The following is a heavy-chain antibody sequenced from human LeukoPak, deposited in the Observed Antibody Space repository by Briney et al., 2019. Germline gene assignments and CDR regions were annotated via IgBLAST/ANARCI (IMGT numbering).Heavy chain of an antibody. CDR2: ISGSGGST. Sequence: PGGSLRLSCAASGFTFSTYWMHWVRQAPGKGLVWVSAISGSGGSTYYADSVKGRFTISRDNSKNTLYLQMNSLRAEDTAVYYCAKHRNYYYDSSGYYPDAFDIWGQGTMVTVSS. CDR3: AKHRNYYYDSSGYYPDAFDI. D-gene: IGHD3-22*01. CDR1: GFTFSTYW. J-gene: IGHJ3*02. V-gene: IGHV3-23*01.